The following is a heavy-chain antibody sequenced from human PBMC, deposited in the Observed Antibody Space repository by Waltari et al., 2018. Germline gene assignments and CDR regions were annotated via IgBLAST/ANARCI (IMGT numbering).Heavy chain of an antibody. CDR1: GGSISSGGYY. J-gene: IGHJ4*02. CDR2: IYYSGST. D-gene: IGHD3-3*01. V-gene: IGHV4-31*03. CDR3: ASWAIFGVVTRISDY. Sequence: QVQLQESGPGLVKPSQTLSLTCTVSGGSISSGGYYWSWIRQHPGKGLEWIGYIYYSGSTYYNPSLKSRVTISVGTSKNQFSLKLSSVTAADTAVYYCASWAIFGVVTRISDYWGQGTLVTVSS.